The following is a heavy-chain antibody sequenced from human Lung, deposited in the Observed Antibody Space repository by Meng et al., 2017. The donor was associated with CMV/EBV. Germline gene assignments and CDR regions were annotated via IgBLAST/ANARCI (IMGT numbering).Heavy chain of an antibody. CDR3: ARTPVRFCNTHMCYAFDY. J-gene: IGHJ4*02. Sequence: QEQLPDSGPRLVKPSETLSVTCIVSSDSITNYFWSWVRQPAGKGLEWIGRLYPDGSTDYNPSLSSRLTLSLDTSKIRFSLKLRSVTAADTAIYYCARTPVRFCNTHMCYAFDYWGQGALVTVSS. CDR1: SDSITNYF. D-gene: IGHD2-2*01. CDR2: LYPDGST. V-gene: IGHV4-4*07.